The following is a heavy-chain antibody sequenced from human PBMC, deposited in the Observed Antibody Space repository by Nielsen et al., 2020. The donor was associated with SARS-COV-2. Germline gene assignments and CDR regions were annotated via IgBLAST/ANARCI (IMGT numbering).Heavy chain of an antibody. J-gene: IGHJ6*02. V-gene: IGHV3-23*01. Sequence: GGSLRLSCAASGFTFDDYAMSWVRQAPGKGLEWVSAVSASGGNTYYADSVKGRFTISRDNSKNTLYLQMNSLRAEDTAVYYCAKRDFSLGYGMDVWGQGTTVTVSS. CDR2: VSASGGNT. D-gene: IGHD3/OR15-3a*01. CDR3: AKRDFSLGYGMDV. CDR1: GFTFDDYA.